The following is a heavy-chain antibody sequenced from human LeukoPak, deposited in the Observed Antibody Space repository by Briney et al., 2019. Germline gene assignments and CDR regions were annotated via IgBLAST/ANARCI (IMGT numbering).Heavy chain of an antibody. J-gene: IGHJ4*02. D-gene: IGHD3-10*01. Sequence: PGGSLRLSCAASGFTFSSYWMHWVRQVPGKGLVWVSRINSDGSITGYAESVKGRFTISRDNAKNTLYLQMNRLRAEDTAVYYCEPTYDYGSGILNWGQGTLVTVSS. CDR1: GFTFSSYW. CDR3: EPTYDYGSGILN. V-gene: IGHV3-74*01. CDR2: INSDGSIT.